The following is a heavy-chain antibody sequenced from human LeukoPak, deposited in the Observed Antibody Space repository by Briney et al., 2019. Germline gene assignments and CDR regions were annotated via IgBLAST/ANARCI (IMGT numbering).Heavy chain of an antibody. CDR2: ISYDGSNK. V-gene: IGHV3-30*03. J-gene: IGHJ4*02. D-gene: IGHD6-13*01. CDR3: ARSGGSWYGLDY. CDR1: GFIFSDYG. Sequence: SGGSLRLSCAASGFIFSDYGMTWVRQAPGKGLEWVAVISYDGSNKYYADSVKGRFTISRDNSKNTLYLQMNSLRAEDTAVYYCARSGGSWYGLDYWGQGTLVTVSS.